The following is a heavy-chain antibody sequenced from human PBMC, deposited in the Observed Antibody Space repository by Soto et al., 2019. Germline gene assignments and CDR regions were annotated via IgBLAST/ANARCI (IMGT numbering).Heavy chain of an antibody. CDR3: AKDKMEQWLVGGYFDS. CDR2: ITGPGGRT. D-gene: IGHD6-19*01. CDR1: GFTFSSCA. Sequence: EVQLLESGGGLVQPGGSLRLSCAASGFTFSSCAMSWVRQAPGKGLQWVSVITGPGGRTYYADSVKGRFTISRDNSKNTLYLQMDNLRAEDTAVYYCAKDKMEQWLVGGYFDSWGQGTLVTVSS. J-gene: IGHJ4*02. V-gene: IGHV3-23*01.